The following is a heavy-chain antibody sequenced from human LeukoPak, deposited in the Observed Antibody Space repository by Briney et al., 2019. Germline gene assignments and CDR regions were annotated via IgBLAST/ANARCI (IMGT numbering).Heavy chain of an antibody. D-gene: IGHD3-3*01. J-gene: IGHJ6*02. V-gene: IGHV3-33*01. CDR1: GFTFSSYG. CDR3: ARDQLDYDFWSGYPALFPYYYYYYGMDV. Sequence: GRSLRLSCAASGFTFSSYGMHWVRQAPGKGLEWVAVIWYGGSNKYYADSVKGRFTISRDNSKNTLYLQMNSLRAEDTAVYYCARDQLDYDFWSGYPALFPYYYYYYGMDVWGQGTTVTVSS. CDR2: IWYGGSNK.